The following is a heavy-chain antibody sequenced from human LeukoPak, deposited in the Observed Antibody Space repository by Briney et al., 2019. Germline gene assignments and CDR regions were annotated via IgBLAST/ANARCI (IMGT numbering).Heavy chain of an antibody. J-gene: IGHJ4*02. V-gene: IGHV4-59*01. Sequence: GTLDLTVPGPGGPISTYYWSWIRQPPGKGLEWIGYIDYSGSTNYNPSLKSRVTISVETSKKPFSLKQRSVTAADTRVCYSARMRQAVADPDYWGEGTLLTVSS. D-gene: IGHD6-19*01. CDR3: ARMRQAVADPDY. CDR2: IDYSGST. CDR1: GGPISTYY.